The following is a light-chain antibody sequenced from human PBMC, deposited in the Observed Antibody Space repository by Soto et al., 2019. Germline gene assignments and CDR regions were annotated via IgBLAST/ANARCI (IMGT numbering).Light chain of an antibody. CDR3: QQYGSSPYT. J-gene: IGKJ2*01. Sequence: EIVLTQSPGTLSLSPGERATLSCRASQSVSSSYLAWYQQRPGQAPRLLIYGESSRATGIQDNFSGSGSQTDFTRTISRLEPEDFAVYYCQQYGSSPYTFGQGTKLEIK. CDR1: QSVSSSY. CDR2: GES. V-gene: IGKV3-20*01.